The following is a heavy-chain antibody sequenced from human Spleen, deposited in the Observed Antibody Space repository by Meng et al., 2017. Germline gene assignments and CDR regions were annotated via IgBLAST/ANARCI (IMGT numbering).Heavy chain of an antibody. CDR2: INRYSGNT. V-gene: IGHV1-18*01. CDR1: RYTLTSDG. J-gene: IGHJ4*02. Sequence: QGQRVQAGAGVKKPGASLTVSCNASRYTLTSDGFSWVRQAPGQGLEWMGWINRYSGNTDYAQKFQGRVTMTTDTSTSTAYMELTSLRSDDTAVYYCATRGNPYLNCWGQGTLVTVSS. CDR3: ATRGNPYLNC.